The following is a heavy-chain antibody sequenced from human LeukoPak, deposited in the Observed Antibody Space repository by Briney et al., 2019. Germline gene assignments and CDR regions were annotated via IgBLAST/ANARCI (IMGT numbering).Heavy chain of an antibody. Sequence: PGGSLRLSCAASGFIFSYYAMHWVRQAPGKGLEWVAVISYDGSKKYYGDSVKGRFTISRDNSKNTLYLQMNSLRGEDTAVYYCARDQTGTYNVDSWGQGTLVTVSS. D-gene: IGHD1-26*01. V-gene: IGHV3-30*04. CDR1: GFIFSYYA. CDR3: ARDQTGTYNVDS. J-gene: IGHJ4*02. CDR2: ISYDGSKK.